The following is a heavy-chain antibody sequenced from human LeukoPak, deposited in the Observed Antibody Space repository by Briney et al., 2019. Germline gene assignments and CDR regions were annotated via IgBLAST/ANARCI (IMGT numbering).Heavy chain of an antibody. CDR1: GFTFRNYW. J-gene: IGHJ4*02. D-gene: IGHD1-26*01. CDR3: ASGWDLRNFDY. CDR2: IKHDGSEK. V-gene: IGHV3-7*01. Sequence: PGGSLRLSRAASGFTFRNYWMSWVRQAPGKGLEWVANIKHDGSEKYYVDSVKDRFTISRDNAKSSLYLQMNSLRAEDTAVYYCASGWDLRNFDYWGQGTLVTVSS.